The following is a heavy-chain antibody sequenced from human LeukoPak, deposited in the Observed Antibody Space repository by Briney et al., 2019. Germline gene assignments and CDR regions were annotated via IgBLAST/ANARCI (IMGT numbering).Heavy chain of an antibody. CDR3: ARSNYYDSSGYYPYYYYMDV. J-gene: IGHJ6*03. Sequence: SETLSLTCTVSGGSISSSSYYWGWIRQPPGKGLELIGSIYYSGSTYYNPSLKSRVTISVDTSKNQFSLKLSYVTAADTAVYHCARSNYYDSSGYYPYYYYMDVWGKGTTVTVSS. CDR1: GGSISSSSYY. D-gene: IGHD3-22*01. CDR2: IYYSGST. V-gene: IGHV4-39*07.